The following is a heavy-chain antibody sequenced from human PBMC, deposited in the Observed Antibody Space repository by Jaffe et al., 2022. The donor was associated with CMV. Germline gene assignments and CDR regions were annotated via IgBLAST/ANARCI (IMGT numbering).Heavy chain of an antibody. V-gene: IGHV1-69*01. CDR1: GGTFSSYA. CDR2: IIPIFGTA. CDR3: ARFPPPQYSSSSFYYYYGMDV. Sequence: QVQLVQSGAEVKKPGSSVKVSCKASGGTFSSYAISWVRQAPGQGLEWMGGIIPIFGTANYAQKFQGRVTITADESTSTAYMELSSLRSEDTAVYYCARFPPPQYSSSSFYYYYGMDVWGQGTTVTVSS. D-gene: IGHD6-6*01. J-gene: IGHJ6*02.